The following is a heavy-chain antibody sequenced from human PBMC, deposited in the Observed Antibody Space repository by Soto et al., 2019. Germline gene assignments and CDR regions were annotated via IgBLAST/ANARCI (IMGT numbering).Heavy chain of an antibody. Sequence: EVQLVESGGGLIQPGGSLRVSCAAAGFIVSSNYMTWVRQAPGKGLEWVSVIYTGGSTYYADSVKGRFTISRDNSKTTLYLQMNSLRAEDTAVYYCARGFNRLDYWGQGTLVTVSS. CDR1: GFIVSSNY. CDR3: ARGFNRLDY. J-gene: IGHJ4*02. V-gene: IGHV3-53*01. CDR2: IYTGGST. D-gene: IGHD5-12*01.